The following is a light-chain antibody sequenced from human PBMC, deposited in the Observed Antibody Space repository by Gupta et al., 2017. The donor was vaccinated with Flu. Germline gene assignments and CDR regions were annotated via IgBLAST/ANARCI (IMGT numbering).Light chain of an antibody. CDR1: QSVSSN. CDR2: GAS. J-gene: IGKJ5*01. CDR3: QHYNIWPLT. V-gene: IGKV3-15*01. Sequence: EIVMTQSPATLSVSPGERATLSCRASQSVSSNLAWYQQKPGQPPRLLIYGASTRATGIPARFSGSGSGTEFTLTISSLQSEDFAVYYCQHYNIWPLTFGQGARLEIK.